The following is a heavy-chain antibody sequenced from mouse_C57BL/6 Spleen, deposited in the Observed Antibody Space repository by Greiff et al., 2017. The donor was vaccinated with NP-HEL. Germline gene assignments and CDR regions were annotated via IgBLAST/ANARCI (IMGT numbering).Heavy chain of an antibody. CDR2: IDPSDSYT. CDR3: ARSGYDGAWFAY. V-gene: IGHV1-59*01. Sequence: VQLQQSGAELVRPGTSVKLSCKASGYTFTSYWMHWVKQRPGQGLEWIGVIDPSDSYTNYNQKFKGKATLTVDTSSSTAYMQLSSLTSEDSAVYYCARSGYDGAWFAYWGQGTLVTVSA. D-gene: IGHD2-2*01. J-gene: IGHJ3*01. CDR1: GYTFTSYW.